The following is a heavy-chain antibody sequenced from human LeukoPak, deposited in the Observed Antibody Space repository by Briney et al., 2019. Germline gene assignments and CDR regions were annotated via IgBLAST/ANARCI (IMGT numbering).Heavy chain of an antibody. CDR2: ISYDGSNK. D-gene: IGHD4-11*01. CDR3: ARDDYNNYSFDY. J-gene: IGHJ4*02. V-gene: IGHV3-30*04. Sequence: GGSLRLSCAASGFTFSSYAMHWVRQAPGKGLEWVAVISYDGSNKYYADSVKGRFTISRDNSKNTLYLQMNSLRAEDTAVYYCARDDYNNYSFDYWGQGTLVTVSS. CDR1: GFTFSSYA.